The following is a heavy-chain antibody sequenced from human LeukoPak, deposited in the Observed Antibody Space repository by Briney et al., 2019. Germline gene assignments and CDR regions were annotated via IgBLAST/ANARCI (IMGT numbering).Heavy chain of an antibody. CDR3: ATSNPHYF. CDR1: GFTFSDYD. D-gene: IGHD3-16*01. Sequence: GGSLRLSCAASGFTFSDYDLSWVRQAPGMGLEWVSTISGSGDRTYYVDSVRGRFTISRDNSKNTLYVQMNSLRAEDTAVYYCATSNPHYFWGQGTLVTVSS. V-gene: IGHV3-23*01. J-gene: IGHJ4*02. CDR2: ISGSGDRT.